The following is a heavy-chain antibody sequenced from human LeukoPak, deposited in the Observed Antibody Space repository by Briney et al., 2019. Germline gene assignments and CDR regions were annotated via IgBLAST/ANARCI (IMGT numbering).Heavy chain of an antibody. CDR2: INHSGST. CDR1: GGSFSGYY. Sequence: PSETLSLTCAVYGGSFSGYYWSWIRQPPGKGLEWIGEINHSGSTNYSPSLKSRVTISVDTSKNQFSLKLSSVTAADTAVYYCARGRAAGKYYYYYYYMDVWGKGTTVTVSS. J-gene: IGHJ6*03. CDR3: ARGRAAGKYYYYYYYMDV. V-gene: IGHV4-34*01. D-gene: IGHD6-13*01.